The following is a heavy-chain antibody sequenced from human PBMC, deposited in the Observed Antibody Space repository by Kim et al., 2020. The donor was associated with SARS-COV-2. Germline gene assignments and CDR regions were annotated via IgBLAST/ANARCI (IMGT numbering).Heavy chain of an antibody. CDR1: GGSISSYY. CDR3: ARAGDFWSGYIDAFDI. V-gene: IGHV4-59*01. D-gene: IGHD3-3*01. CDR2: IYYSGST. J-gene: IGHJ3*02. Sequence: SETLSLTCTVSGGSISSYYWSWIRQPPGKGLEWIGYIYYSGSTNYNPSLKSRVTISVDTSKNQFSLKLSSVTAADTAVYYCARAGDFWSGYIDAFDIWGQGTMVTVSS.